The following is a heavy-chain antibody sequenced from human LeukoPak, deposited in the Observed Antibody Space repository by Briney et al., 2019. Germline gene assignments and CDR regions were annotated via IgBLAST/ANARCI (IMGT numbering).Heavy chain of an antibody. J-gene: IGHJ3*01. Sequence: SSVKVSCKASGGAFSSYAISWVRQAPGQGLEWMVGIIPIFGTANYAQKFQGRVTITADESTSTAYMELSSLRSEDTAVYYCARDRDFWSGQTNDAFDVWGQGTMVTVSS. CDR2: IIPIFGTA. D-gene: IGHD3-3*01. CDR3: ARDRDFWSGQTNDAFDV. V-gene: IGHV1-69*01. CDR1: GGAFSSYA.